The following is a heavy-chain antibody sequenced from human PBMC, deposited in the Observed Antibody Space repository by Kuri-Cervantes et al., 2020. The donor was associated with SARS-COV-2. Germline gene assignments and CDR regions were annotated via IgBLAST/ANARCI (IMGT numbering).Heavy chain of an antibody. CDR1: GYTFTSYY. CDR2: INPSGGST. V-gene: IGHV1-46*01. J-gene: IGHJ3*02. D-gene: IGHD3-10*01. CDR3: ARAFGWADAFDI. Sequence: ASVKVSCKASGYTFTSYYMHWVRQAPGQGLEWMGIINPSGGSTSCAQKFQGRVTMTRDTSTSTVYMELSSLRSEDTAVYYCARAFGWADAFDIWGQGTMVTVSS.